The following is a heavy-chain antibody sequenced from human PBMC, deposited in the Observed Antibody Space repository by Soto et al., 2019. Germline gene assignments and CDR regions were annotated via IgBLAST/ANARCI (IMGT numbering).Heavy chain of an antibody. Sequence: TLETPSHTCTVSGGSISSSNYCWGWIRQPPGKGLEWIGSIYYSGSTYYNPSLKSRVTISVDRSKNQFSLKLSSVTAADTAVYYCTTTYYYGSGSYYIFDSWGQGTLVTVSS. J-gene: IGHJ5*01. CDR1: GGSISSSNYC. CDR2: IYYSGST. V-gene: IGHV4-39*05. D-gene: IGHD3-10*01. CDR3: TTTYYYGSGSYYIFDS.